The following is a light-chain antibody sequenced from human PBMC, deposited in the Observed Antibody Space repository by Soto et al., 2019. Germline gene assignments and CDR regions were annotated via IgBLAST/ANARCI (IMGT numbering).Light chain of an antibody. CDR2: EVS. V-gene: IGLV2-14*01. J-gene: IGLJ1*01. CDR1: SSDVGGYNY. Sequence: QSALTQPASVSGSPGQSITISCTGTSSDVGGYNYVSWYQQHPGKAPKLMIYEVSNRPSGVSNRFSGSKSGNTASLTISGPQAEDEADYYCSSYTSSSTYVFGPGTKLIVL. CDR3: SSYTSSSTYV.